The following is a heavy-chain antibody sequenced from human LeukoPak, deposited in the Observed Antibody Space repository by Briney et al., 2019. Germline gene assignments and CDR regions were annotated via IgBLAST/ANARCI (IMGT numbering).Heavy chain of an antibody. CDR2: LNPSSGGT. CDR1: GYTFTGYY. D-gene: IGHD3-3*01. V-gene: IGHV1-2*02. Sequence: ASVKVSCKASGYTFTGYYMHWVRQAPGQGLEWMGWLNPSSGGTNYAQKFQGRVTMTRDTSISTAYMELSRLISDDTAVYYCAAGVYYDFWSGLKKGGNAFDIWGQGTMVTVSS. CDR3: AAGVYYDFWSGLKKGGNAFDI. J-gene: IGHJ3*02.